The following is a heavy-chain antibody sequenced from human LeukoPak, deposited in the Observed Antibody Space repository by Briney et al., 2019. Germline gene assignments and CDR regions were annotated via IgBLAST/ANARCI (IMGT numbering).Heavy chain of an antibody. Sequence: GGSLRLSCAASGFTFSSYVMSWVRQAPGKGLEWVSAISGSGGSTYYADSVKGRFTISRDNSKNTLYLQMNSLRAEDTAMYYCARVSDYYGSGNYQKQFDYWGQGTLVTVSS. CDR3: ARVSDYYGSGNYQKQFDY. D-gene: IGHD3-10*01. CDR2: ISGSGGST. CDR1: GFTFSSYV. J-gene: IGHJ4*02. V-gene: IGHV3-23*01.